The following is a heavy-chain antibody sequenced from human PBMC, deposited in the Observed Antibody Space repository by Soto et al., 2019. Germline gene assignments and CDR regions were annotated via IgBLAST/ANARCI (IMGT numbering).Heavy chain of an antibody. CDR3: ARIGYCISTSCYRGPRNYYYGMDV. CDR1: GFTFSSYS. CDR2: ISSSSSYI. D-gene: IGHD2-2*02. J-gene: IGHJ6*02. V-gene: IGHV3-21*01. Sequence: PGGSLRLSCAASGFTFSSYSMNWVRQAPGKGLEWVSSISSSSSYIYYADSVKGRFTISRDNAKNSLYLQMNSLRAEDTAVYYCARIGYCISTSCYRGPRNYYYGMDVWGQGTTVTVSS.